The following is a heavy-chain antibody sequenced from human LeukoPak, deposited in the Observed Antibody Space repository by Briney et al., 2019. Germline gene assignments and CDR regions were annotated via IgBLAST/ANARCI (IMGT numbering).Heavy chain of an antibody. CDR1: GGSISSGGYS. V-gene: IGHV4-30-2*01. CDR2: IYHSGST. CDR3: ARSGGSGSYYNLDY. Sequence: SQTLSLTCAVSGGSISSGGYSWSWIRRPPGKGLEWIGYIYHSGSTYYNPSLKSRVTISVDRSKNQFSLKLSSVTAADTAVYYCARSGGSGSYYNLDYWGQGTLVTVSS. D-gene: IGHD3-10*01. J-gene: IGHJ4*02.